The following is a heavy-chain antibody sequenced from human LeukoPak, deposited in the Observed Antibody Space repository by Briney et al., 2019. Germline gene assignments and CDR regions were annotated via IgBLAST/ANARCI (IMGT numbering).Heavy chain of an antibody. J-gene: IGHJ4*02. D-gene: IGHD6-19*01. CDR2: ISAYNGNT. Sequence: ASVKVSCEASGYTFTSYGISWVRQAPGQGLEWMGWISAYNGNTNYAQKLQGRVTMTTDTSTSTAYMELRSLRSDDTAVYYCARDPIAVAGAHYFDYWGQGTLVTVSS. CDR3: ARDPIAVAGAHYFDY. CDR1: GYTFTSYG. V-gene: IGHV1-18*01.